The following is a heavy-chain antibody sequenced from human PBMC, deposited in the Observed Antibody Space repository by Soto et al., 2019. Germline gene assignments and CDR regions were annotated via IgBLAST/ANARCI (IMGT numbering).Heavy chain of an antibody. V-gene: IGHV1-46*01. J-gene: IGHJ4*02. Sequence: QVQLVQSGAEVKKPGASVKVSCKASGYTFSTYYMHWVRQAPGQGYEWMGIINPSGGSTTYAQKSQGRVTMTRDTSTTTVYMELSSLNSEDTAVYYCARYDYNGYYFDYWGQGTLVTVSS. CDR2: INPSGGST. CDR3: ARYDYNGYYFDY. CDR1: GYTFSTYY. D-gene: IGHD4-4*01.